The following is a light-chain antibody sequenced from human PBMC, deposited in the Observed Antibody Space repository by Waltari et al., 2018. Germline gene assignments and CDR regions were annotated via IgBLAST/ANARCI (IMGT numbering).Light chain of an antibody. CDR1: NIGSKS. V-gene: IGLV3-21*01. Sequence: SYVLTQPPSVSLAPGKTATITCGGGNIGSKSVHWYQQTPGQAPVLLIDLDADRPEGIPEGSSGFNSGNTATLTISEVEAGDEADYYCQIWESTSDHVVFGGGTKLTVL. CDR2: LDA. CDR3: QIWESTSDHVV. J-gene: IGLJ2*01.